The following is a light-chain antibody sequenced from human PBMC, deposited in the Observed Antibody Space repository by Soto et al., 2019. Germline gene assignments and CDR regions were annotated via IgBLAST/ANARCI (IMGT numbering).Light chain of an antibody. V-gene: IGKV1-39*01. Sequence: DIQMTQSPSSLSASVGDRVTITCRTSHTITVYLNWYQQKPGKAPKLLIYAASSLQSGVPSRFSGSGSVTDFTLTLSSLQPDDSATYYCQQTYSIPWRFGQGTKVEIK. CDR2: AAS. CDR3: QQTYSIPWR. J-gene: IGKJ1*01. CDR1: HTITVY.